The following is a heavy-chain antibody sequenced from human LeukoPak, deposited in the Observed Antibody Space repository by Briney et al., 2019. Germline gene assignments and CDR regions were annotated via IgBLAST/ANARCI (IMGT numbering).Heavy chain of an antibody. Sequence: GGSLRLSCAASGFTFSSYWMHWVRQAPGKGLVWVSRINSDGSSTSYADSVKGRFTISRDNAKNTLYLQMNSLRAEDTAVYYCAKVSWDASYGSGSYAIFDYWGQGTLVTVSS. J-gene: IGHJ4*02. CDR3: AKVSWDASYGSGSYAIFDY. V-gene: IGHV3-74*01. CDR2: INSDGSST. CDR1: GFTFSSYW. D-gene: IGHD3-10*01.